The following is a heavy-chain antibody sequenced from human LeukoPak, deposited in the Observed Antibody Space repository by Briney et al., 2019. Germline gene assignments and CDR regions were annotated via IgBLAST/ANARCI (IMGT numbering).Heavy chain of an antibody. Sequence: SVKVSCKASGYTFTNYGIGWVRQAPGQGLEWMGGIIPIFGTANYAQKFQGRVTITADESTSTAYMELSSLRSEDTAVYYCARDATYYYDSSGYYYVYWGQGTLVTVS. V-gene: IGHV1-69*13. CDR3: ARDATYYYDSSGYYYVY. CDR2: IIPIFGTA. CDR1: GYTFTNYG. J-gene: IGHJ4*02. D-gene: IGHD3-22*01.